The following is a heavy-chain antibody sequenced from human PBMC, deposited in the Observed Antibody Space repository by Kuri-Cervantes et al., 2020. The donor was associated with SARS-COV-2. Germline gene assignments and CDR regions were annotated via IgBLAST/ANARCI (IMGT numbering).Heavy chain of an antibody. CDR1: GFIFSNAR. D-gene: IGHD3-3*01. CDR2: IRNKDYGGTG. V-gene: IGHV3-49*04. J-gene: IGHJ6*03. CDR3: TKHPGIWSTFYHPGYYYFMDV. Sequence: GESLKISCAASGFIFSNARMSWVRQAPGKGLEWVSSIRNKDYGGTGEYAASVKGRFTMSRDDSKSIAYLQMNSLKIEDTGTYFCTKHPGIWSTFYHPGYYYFMDVWGKGTTVTVSS.